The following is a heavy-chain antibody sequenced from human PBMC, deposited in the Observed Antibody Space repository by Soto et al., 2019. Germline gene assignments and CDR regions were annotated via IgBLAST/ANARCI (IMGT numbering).Heavy chain of an antibody. CDR2: MNPNSGNT. D-gene: IGHD1-26*01. CDR3: ASRNSGSYQDAFDI. V-gene: IGHV1-8*01. J-gene: IGHJ3*02. Sequence: QVQLVQSGAEVKKPGASVKVSCKASGYTFTSYDINWVRQATGQGLEWMGWMNPNSGNTGYAQKFQGRVTMTRNTSISTAYMELSSLRSEGTAVYYCASRNSGSYQDAFDIWGQGTMVTVSS. CDR1: GYTFTSYD.